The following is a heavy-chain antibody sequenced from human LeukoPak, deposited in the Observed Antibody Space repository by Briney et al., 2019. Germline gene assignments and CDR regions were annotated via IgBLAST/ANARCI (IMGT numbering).Heavy chain of an antibody. CDR2: INPKTGDT. J-gene: IGHJ4*02. D-gene: IGHD1-26*01. CDR3: ARLSGNYAY. Sequence: ASVKVSCKASGYTFTSYDINWVRQATGQGLEWMACINPKTGDTNYAQKFQGRVTMTRDTSISTAYMELSRLKSDDTAVYYCARLSGNYAYWGQGTLVTVS. CDR1: GYTFTSYD. V-gene: IGHV1-2*02.